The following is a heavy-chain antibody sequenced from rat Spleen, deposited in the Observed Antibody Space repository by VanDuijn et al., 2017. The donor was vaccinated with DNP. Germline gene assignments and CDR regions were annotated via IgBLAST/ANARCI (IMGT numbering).Heavy chain of an antibody. CDR2: ISYDGSSV. D-gene: IGHD4-3*01. Sequence: EVQLVESGGGLVQPGRSLKLSCAASGFTFSDYNMAWVRQAPKKGLEWVGTISYDGSSVSYRDSVKGRFTISRDNAKNTLYLQMNSLRSEDMATYYCARWNSGHFDYWGQGVMVPVSS. CDR1: GFTFSDYN. CDR3: ARWNSGHFDY. V-gene: IGHV5-7*01. J-gene: IGHJ2*01.